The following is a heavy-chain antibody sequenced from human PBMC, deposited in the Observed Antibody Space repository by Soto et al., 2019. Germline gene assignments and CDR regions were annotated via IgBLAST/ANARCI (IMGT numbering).Heavy chain of an antibody. Sequence: PGGSLRLSCAASGFTFSSYGMHWVRQAPGKGLEWVAVISSDGSSKYYADSVKGRFTISRDNSKNTLYLEMNSLRSEDTAVYYCAKDPSSSWXLFDYWGQGALVTVSS. CDR2: ISSDGSSK. CDR1: GFTFSSYG. V-gene: IGHV3-30*18. D-gene: IGHD6-13*01. J-gene: IGHJ4*02. CDR3: AKDPSSSWXLFDY.